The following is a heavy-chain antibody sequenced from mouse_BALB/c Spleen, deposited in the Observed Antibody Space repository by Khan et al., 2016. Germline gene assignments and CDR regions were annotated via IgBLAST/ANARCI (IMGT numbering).Heavy chain of an antibody. CDR2: IHPSSGYT. CDR3: SRDYAYSMDY. V-gene: IGHV1-7*01. D-gene: IGHD1-1*02. J-gene: IGHJ4*01. Sequence: QVRLQQSGAELAKPGASVKMSCKASGYMLSSHWMHWVKQRPGQGLEWIGYIHPSSGYTEYNQKFKDKATLTADKSSSTAYMQLSSLTSEDSAVYYASRDYAYSMDYWGQGTSVTVSS. CDR1: GYMLSSHW.